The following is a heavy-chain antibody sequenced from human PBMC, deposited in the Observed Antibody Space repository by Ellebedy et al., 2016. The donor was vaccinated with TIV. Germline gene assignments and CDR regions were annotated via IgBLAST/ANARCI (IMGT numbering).Heavy chain of an antibody. D-gene: IGHD6-19*01. CDR1: GFTFSSYC. CDR3: ARAGQWLVLPLDY. J-gene: IGHJ4*02. V-gene: IGHV3-7*03. Sequence: GESLKISCAASGFTFSSYCMSWVRQAPGKGLEWVANIKQDGSEKYYVDSVKGRFTISRDNAKNSLYLQMNSLRAEDTAVYYCARAGQWLVLPLDYWGQGTLVTVSS. CDR2: IKQDGSEK.